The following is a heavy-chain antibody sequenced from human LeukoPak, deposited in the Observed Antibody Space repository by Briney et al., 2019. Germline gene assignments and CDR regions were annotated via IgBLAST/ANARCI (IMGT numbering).Heavy chain of an antibody. V-gene: IGHV1-69*05. CDR3: ARVPFGEGFEGDPGDYMDV. D-gene: IGHD3-10*01. J-gene: IGHJ6*03. CDR1: GRTYISYA. CDR2: INPIYGTA. Sequence: ASVTVSCKASGRTYISYAISWVRQAPGQGLEWMGRINPIYGTANYAQKFQGRVTITTDESTSTAYMEVSSLRSEDTAVYYCARVPFGEGFEGDPGDYMDVWGEGTTVIGSS.